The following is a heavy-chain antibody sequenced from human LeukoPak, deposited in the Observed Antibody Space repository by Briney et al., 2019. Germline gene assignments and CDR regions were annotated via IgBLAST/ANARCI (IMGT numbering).Heavy chain of an antibody. CDR3: ARLVRYYYGSGSKEGISYYYYMDV. V-gene: IGHV1-8*01. CDR1: GYTFTSYD. Sequence: ASVKVSCKASGYTFTSYDINWVRQATGQGLEWMGWMNPNSGNTGYAQKFQGRVTMTRSTSISTAYMELSSLRSEDTAVYYCARLVRYYYGSGSKEGISYYYYMDVWGKGTTVTVSS. CDR2: MNPNSGNT. J-gene: IGHJ6*03. D-gene: IGHD3-10*01.